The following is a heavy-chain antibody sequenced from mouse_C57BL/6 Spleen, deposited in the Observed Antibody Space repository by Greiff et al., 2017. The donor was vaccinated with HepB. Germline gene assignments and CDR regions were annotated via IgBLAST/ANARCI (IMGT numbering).Heavy chain of an antibody. CDR2: IYPRDGST. Sequence: VQLQQSDAELVKPGASVKISCKVSGYTFTDHTIHWMKQRPEQGLEWIGYIYPRDGSTKYNEKFKGKATLTADKSSSTAYMQINSLTSEDSAVYFCASEGDYDYDPAWFAYWGQGALVTVSA. J-gene: IGHJ3*01. CDR1: GYTFTDHT. CDR3: ASEGDYDYDPAWFAY. D-gene: IGHD2-4*01. V-gene: IGHV1-78*01.